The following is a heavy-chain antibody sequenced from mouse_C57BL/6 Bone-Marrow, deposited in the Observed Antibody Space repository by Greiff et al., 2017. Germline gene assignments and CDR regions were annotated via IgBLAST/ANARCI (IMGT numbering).Heavy chain of an antibody. Sequence: QVQLQQPGAELVKPGASVKLSCKASGYTFTSYWMHWVKQRPGQGLEWIGMIHPNSGSTNYNEKFKSKATLTVDKSSSTAYMQLSSLTSEDSAVYYCARGGTTVVGDYFDYWGQGTTLTVSS. V-gene: IGHV1-64*01. CDR3: ARGGTTVVGDYFDY. CDR1: GYTFTSYW. D-gene: IGHD1-1*01. CDR2: IHPNSGST. J-gene: IGHJ2*01.